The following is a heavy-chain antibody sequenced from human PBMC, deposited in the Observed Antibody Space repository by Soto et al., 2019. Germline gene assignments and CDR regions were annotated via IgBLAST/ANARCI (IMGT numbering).Heavy chain of an antibody. CDR2: LYWDDDK. Sequence: QITLKESGPTLVKPTQTLTLTCTFSGFSLSSIGVGVGWIRQPPGKALEWLGILYWDDDKHYSPSLKSRISIAKDTSKDQVVLTLTNMDPVDTATYDCAHTIVVVPTAHDAFDVWGQGTMVTVSS. J-gene: IGHJ3*01. V-gene: IGHV2-5*02. CDR3: AHTIVVVPTAHDAFDV. D-gene: IGHD2-2*01. CDR1: GFSLSSIGVG.